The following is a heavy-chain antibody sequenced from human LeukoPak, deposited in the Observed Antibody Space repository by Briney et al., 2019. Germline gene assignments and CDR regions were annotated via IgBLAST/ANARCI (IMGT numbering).Heavy chain of an antibody. V-gene: IGHV3-23*01. CDR1: GFTFSSYA. CDR2: ISSSGGST. J-gene: IGHJ4*02. Sequence: GGSLRLSCAASGFTFSSYAMSWVRQAPGKGLEWVSAISSSGGSTYYADSVKGRFTISRDNAKNSLYLQMNSLRAEDTAVYYCARGGSSGGRFEYWGQGTLVTVSS. D-gene: IGHD6-25*01. CDR3: ARGGSSGGRFEY.